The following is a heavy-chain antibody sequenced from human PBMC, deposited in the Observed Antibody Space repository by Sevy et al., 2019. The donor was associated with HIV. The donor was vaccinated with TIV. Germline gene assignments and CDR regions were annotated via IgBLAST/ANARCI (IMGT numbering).Heavy chain of an antibody. CDR1: GFTFGTYA. V-gene: IGHV3-23*01. J-gene: IGHJ6*02. CDR3: ARRPDFGVIIPTGVLDV. D-gene: IGHD3-3*01. CDR2: ISDSGRST. Sequence: GGSLRLSCAGSGFTFGTYAMTWVRQAPGKGLQWVSVISDSGRSTYYADSVQGRFTISRDNSKNTMHLHMNSLRVEDTATYYCARRPDFGVIIPTGVLDVWGQGTTVTVSS.